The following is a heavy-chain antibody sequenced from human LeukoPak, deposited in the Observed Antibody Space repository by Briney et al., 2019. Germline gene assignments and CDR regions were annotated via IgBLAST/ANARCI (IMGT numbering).Heavy chain of an antibody. CDR1: GFTFSSYA. J-gene: IGHJ6*03. CDR2: ISYDGSNK. D-gene: IGHD6-13*01. CDR3: AKEGYSRGYYSYYYMDV. V-gene: IGHV3-30*04. Sequence: PGGSLRLFCAASGFTFSSYAMHWVRQAPGKGLEWVAVISYDGSNKYYADSVKGRFTISRDNSKNTLYVQMNSLRAEDTAVYYCAKEGYSRGYYSYYYMDVWGKGTTVTVSS.